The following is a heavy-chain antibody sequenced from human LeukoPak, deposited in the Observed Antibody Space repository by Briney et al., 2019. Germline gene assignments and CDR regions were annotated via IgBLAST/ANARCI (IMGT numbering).Heavy chain of an antibody. D-gene: IGHD1-26*01. CDR2: IYPSDSDT. V-gene: IGHV5-51*01. Sequence: GESLKISCQGSEYSFATYWIAWLRQMPGKGLEWMGIIYPSDSDTRYSPSFQGQVTISADKSIKTAYLQWSSLKASDTAMYYCTRPLQGIVGATGFDYWGQGTLVTVSS. J-gene: IGHJ4*02. CDR1: EYSFATYW. CDR3: TRPLQGIVGATGFDY.